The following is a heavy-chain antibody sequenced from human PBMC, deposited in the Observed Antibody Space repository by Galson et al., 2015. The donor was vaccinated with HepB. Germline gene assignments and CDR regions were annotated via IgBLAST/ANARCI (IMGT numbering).Heavy chain of an antibody. CDR1: GFIFSSYW. CDR2: IKQDGSEK. D-gene: IGHD4-17*01. V-gene: IGHV3-7*03. Sequence: SLRLSCAASGFIFSSYWMSWVRQAPGKGLEWVANIKQDGSEKYYVDSVKGRFTISRDNAKNSLYLQMNSLKAEDTAVYYCASHDYGDSEFDYWGQGTLVTVSS. J-gene: IGHJ4*02. CDR3: ASHDYGDSEFDY.